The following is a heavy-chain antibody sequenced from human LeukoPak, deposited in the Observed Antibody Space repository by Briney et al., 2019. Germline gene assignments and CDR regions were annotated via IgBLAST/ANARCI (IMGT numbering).Heavy chain of an antibody. J-gene: IGHJ6*03. D-gene: IGHD6-13*01. V-gene: IGHV1-69*13. CDR2: IIPLFGTP. CDR3: ARVRIAAAAWTYYYYYMDV. Sequence: ASVKVSCKASGGALSSYAFSWVRQAPGQGPEWMGTIIPLFGTPYYAQKFQGRVTITADEGTGTAYMELSNLRSEDTAVYYCARVRIAAAAWTYYYYYMDVWGKGTTVTISS. CDR1: GGALSSYA.